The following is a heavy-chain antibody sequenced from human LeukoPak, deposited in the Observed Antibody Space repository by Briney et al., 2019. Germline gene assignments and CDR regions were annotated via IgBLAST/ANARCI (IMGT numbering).Heavy chain of an antibody. CDR1: GFTFSSYS. CDR3: HSGAEGGNWFDP. CDR2: ISSSSSTI. D-gene: IGHD2-15*01. Sequence: GGSLRLSCAASGFTFSSYSMNWVRQAPGKGLEWVSYISSSSSTIYYADSVKGRFTISRDNAKNSLYLQMNSLRAEDTAVYYRHSGAEGGNWFDPWGQGTLVTVSS. V-gene: IGHV3-48*01. J-gene: IGHJ5*02.